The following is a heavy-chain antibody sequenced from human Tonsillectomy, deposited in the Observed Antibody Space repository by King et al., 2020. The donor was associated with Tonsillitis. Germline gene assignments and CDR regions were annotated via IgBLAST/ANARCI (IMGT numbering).Heavy chain of an antibody. Sequence: DVQLVESGGGLVQPGGSLRLSCAASGFTFSTYAMTWVRQAPGKGLDWVSTISGAGANTYYADSLKGRFTISRDNSKNTMYLQMNSLTAEDTAVYYCAKAQIDCSGGSCYRSPFDIWGQGTMVTVAS. CDR1: GFTFSTYA. CDR3: AKAQIDCSGGSCYRSPFDI. J-gene: IGHJ3*02. V-gene: IGHV3-23*04. CDR2: ISGAGANT. D-gene: IGHD2-15*01.